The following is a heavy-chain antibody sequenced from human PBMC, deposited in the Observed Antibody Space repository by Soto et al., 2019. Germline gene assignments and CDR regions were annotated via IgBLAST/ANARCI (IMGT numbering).Heavy chain of an antibody. V-gene: IGHV4-4*07. CDR2: ISSSGTT. Sequence: QVHLQESGPGLVKPSETLSLTCSVFGHSISSYYWSWIRQPAGKGLEYIGRISSSGTTNYSPSLESRVSMSVDPSKKQVSLKLSSVTAADTAIYYCARGPYCGDECYFAYWGQGTLVTVSS. CDR1: GHSISSYY. D-gene: IGHD2-21*01. CDR3: ARGPYCGDECYFAY. J-gene: IGHJ4*02.